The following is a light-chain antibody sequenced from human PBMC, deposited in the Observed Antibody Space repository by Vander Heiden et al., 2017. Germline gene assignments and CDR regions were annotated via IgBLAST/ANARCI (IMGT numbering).Light chain of an antibody. V-gene: IGLV3-25*03. CDR2: KDS. CDR3: QSADSSGTYYV. CDR1: ALPKQY. J-gene: IGLJ1*01. Sequence: SNELTQPPSVSVSPGQTARITCPGDALPKQYAYWYQQKPGQAPVLVIYKDSERPSGIPERFSGSSSGTTVTLTISGVQAEDEADYYCQSADSSGTYYVFGTGTKVTVL.